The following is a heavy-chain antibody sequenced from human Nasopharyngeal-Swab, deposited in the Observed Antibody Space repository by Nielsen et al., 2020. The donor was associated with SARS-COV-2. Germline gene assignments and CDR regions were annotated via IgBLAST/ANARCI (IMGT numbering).Heavy chain of an antibody. D-gene: IGHD3-10*01. CDR3: ARGCVTTVVRGVEDWFDP. J-gene: IGHJ5*02. CDR2: INPSGVTT. V-gene: IGHV1-46*01. Sequence: WVRQAPGQGLEWMGIINPSGVTTTYAQKFQGRVTMTRDTSTRAVYMELISLIYEDTAVYYCARGCVTTVVRGVEDWFDPWGQGTLVTVSS.